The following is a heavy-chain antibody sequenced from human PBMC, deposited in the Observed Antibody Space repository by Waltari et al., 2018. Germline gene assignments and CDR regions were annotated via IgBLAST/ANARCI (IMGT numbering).Heavy chain of an antibody. CDR3: ARDRSADYGDSRIASGLDL. CDR2: IGAYNGNT. Sequence: QVQLMQSGAEVRQPGASVKVSCEASGYIFTSFGVTWVRQAPGQGLQWMGWIGAYNGNTNYAHKFYDRVTMTTDTSTNTAYMEVRNLKSDDTAVYFCARDRSADYGDSRIASGLDLWGQGTVVVVSS. V-gene: IGHV1-18*01. CDR1: GYIFTSFG. J-gene: IGHJ3*01. D-gene: IGHD4-17*01.